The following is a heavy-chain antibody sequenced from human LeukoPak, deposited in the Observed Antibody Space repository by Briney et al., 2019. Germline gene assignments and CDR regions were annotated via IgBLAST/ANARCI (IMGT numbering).Heavy chain of an antibody. CDR3: ARDRFGMVATSPYYYYYMDV. D-gene: IGHD5-12*01. J-gene: IGHJ6*03. CDR2: IYTSGST. Sequence: SETLSLTCTVSGGSISSYYWSWIRQPAGKGLEWIGRIYTSGSTNYNPPLKSRVTMSVDTSKNQFSLKLSSVTAADTAVYYCARDRFGMVATSPYYYYYMDVWGKGTTVTISS. V-gene: IGHV4-4*07. CDR1: GGSISSYY.